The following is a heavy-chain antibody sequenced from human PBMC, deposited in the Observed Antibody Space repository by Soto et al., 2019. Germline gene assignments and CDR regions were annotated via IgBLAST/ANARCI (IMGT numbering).Heavy chain of an antibody. V-gene: IGHV3-48*02. CDR1: GFTFSTDS. CDR2: IRTSGATT. D-gene: IGHD6-19*01. CDR3: PLFFGSGFEC. Sequence: EVQLGESGGGLVQPGGSLRVSCVASGFTFSTDSMNWVRLVPGKGLECVVHIRTSGATTYYAESVKGRFTSTRDNAKTSLYLQIDSLRKEETAVYYCPLFFGSGFECSGQGTLVTLSS. J-gene: IGHJ4*02.